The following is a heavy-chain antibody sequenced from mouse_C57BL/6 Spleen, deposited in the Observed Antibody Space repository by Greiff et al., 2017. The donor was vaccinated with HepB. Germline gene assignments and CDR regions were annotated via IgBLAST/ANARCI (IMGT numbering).Heavy chain of an antibody. D-gene: IGHD2-4*01. CDR1: GFSLTSYG. V-gene: IGHV2-2*01. J-gene: IGHJ4*01. CDR2: IWSGGST. Sequence: VKLMESGPGLVQPSQSLSITCTVSGFSLTSYGVHWVRQSPGKGLEWLGVIWSGGSTDYNAAFISRLSISKDNSKSQVFFKMNSLQADDTAIYYCARKEDDYSYYAMDYWGQGTSVTVSS. CDR3: ARKEDDYSYYAMDY.